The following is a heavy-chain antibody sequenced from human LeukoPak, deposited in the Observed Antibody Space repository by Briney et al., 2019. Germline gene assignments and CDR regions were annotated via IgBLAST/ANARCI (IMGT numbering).Heavy chain of an antibody. J-gene: IGHJ6*03. V-gene: IGHV1-2*02. CDR1: GYTFTGYY. Sequence: GASVKVSCKASGYTFTGYYMHWVRQAPGQGLEWMGWINPNSGGTNYAQKFQGRVTMTRDTSISTAYMELSRLRSDDTAVYYCARGFSDDVGYYYYYYMDVWGKGTTVTVSS. CDR3: ARGFSDDVGYYYYYYMDV. D-gene: IGHD1-1*01. CDR2: INPNSGGT.